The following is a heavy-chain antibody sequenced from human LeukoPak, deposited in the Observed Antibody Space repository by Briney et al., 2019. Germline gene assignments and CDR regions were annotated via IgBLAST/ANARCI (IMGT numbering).Heavy chain of an antibody. J-gene: IGHJ3*02. CDR3: GRVSCGGNCYSLIGTFDI. V-gene: IGHV3-48*04. Sequence: GSLRLSCAASGFTFSSYAMGWVRQAPGKGLEWVSYISSSGSTIYYADSVKGRFTISRDNAKNSLYLQMNSLRAEDTAVYYCGRVSCGGNCYSLIGTFDIWGQGTMVTVSS. CDR1: GFTFSSYA. D-gene: IGHD2-15*01. CDR2: ISSSGSTI.